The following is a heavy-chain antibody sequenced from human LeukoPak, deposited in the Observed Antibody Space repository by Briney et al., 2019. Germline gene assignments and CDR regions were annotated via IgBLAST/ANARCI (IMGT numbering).Heavy chain of an antibody. Sequence: GGSLRLSCAASGFAFSSYWMSWVRQAPGKGLEWVANIKQDGSEKYYVDSVKGRFTISRDNVKNSLYLQMNSLRAEDTAVYYCARDRGYSYGGLDYWGQGTLVTVSS. J-gene: IGHJ4*02. CDR2: IKQDGSEK. CDR3: ARDRGYSYGGLDY. D-gene: IGHD5-18*01. V-gene: IGHV3-7*01. CDR1: GFAFSSYW.